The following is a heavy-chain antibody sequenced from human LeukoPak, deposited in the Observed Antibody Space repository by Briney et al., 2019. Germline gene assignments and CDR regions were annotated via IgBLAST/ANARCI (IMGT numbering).Heavy chain of an antibody. CDR2: SSSSNTYI. D-gene: IGHD2-2*01. J-gene: IGHJ6*02. CDR1: GFTFSTYS. V-gene: IGHV3-21*01. CDR3: ARRLAPAGANYYGMDV. Sequence: GGSLRLSCAASGFTFSTYSMPWVRQAPGKGLEWVSSSSSSNTYIYYADSVRGRFTTSRDDAKNSLYLQMNSLRAEDTAVYFCARRLAPAGANYYGMDVWGQGTTVTVSS.